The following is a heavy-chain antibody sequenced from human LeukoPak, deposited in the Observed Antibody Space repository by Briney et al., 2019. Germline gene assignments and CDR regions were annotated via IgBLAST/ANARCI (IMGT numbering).Heavy chain of an antibody. CDR1: GGTFSSYA. CDR2: IIPIFGTA. CDR3: AREIGPRQLHLWGSAFDY. V-gene: IGHV1-69*05. Sequence: ASVKVSCKASGGTFSSYAISWVRQAPGQGLEWMGGIIPIFGTANYAQKFQGRVTMTRDTSTSTVYMELSSLRSEDTAVYYCAREIGPRQLHLWGSAFDYWGQGTLVTVSS. D-gene: IGHD5-18*01. J-gene: IGHJ4*02.